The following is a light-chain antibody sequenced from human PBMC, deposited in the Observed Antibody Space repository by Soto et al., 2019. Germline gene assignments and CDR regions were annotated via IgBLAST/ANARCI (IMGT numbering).Light chain of an antibody. J-gene: IGKJ5*01. V-gene: IGKV1-5*01. CDR3: QQYNSYPIT. CDR2: DAP. CDR1: QSISSW. Sequence: DIPMTQSPSTLSASVGDRVTITCRASQSISSWLAWYQQKPGKAPKLLIYDAPSLESGVPSRFSGSGSGTEFTLTISSLQPDDFTTYYCQQYNSYPITFGQGTRLEIK.